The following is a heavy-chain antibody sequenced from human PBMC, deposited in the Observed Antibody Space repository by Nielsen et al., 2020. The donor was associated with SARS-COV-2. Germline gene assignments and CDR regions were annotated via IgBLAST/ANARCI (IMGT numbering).Heavy chain of an antibody. CDR1: GYTFTNYG. J-gene: IGHJ6*03. CDR3: ARPITNNYYYYYMDV. V-gene: IGHV1-18*04. D-gene: IGHD1-1*01. Sequence: ASVKVSCKASGYTFTNYGISWVRQAPGQGLEWMRWISGYNGDTNYAQKFQGRVTMTTDTSTSTAYMGLRSLRSDDTAVYYCARPITNNYYYYYMDVWGKGTTVTVSS. CDR2: ISGYNGDT.